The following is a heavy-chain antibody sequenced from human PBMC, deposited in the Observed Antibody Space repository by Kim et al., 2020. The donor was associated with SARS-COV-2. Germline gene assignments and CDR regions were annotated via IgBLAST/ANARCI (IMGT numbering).Heavy chain of an antibody. V-gene: IGHV3-30*18. CDR2: ISYDGSNK. Sequence: GGSLRLSCAASGFTFSNYGMHWVRQAPGKGLEWVAVISYDGSNKYYADFVKGRFTISRDNSKNTLYLQMNSLRAEDTAVYYCAKEEGSGYSSGWTYYYYGMDVWGQGTTVTVSS. CDR3: AKEEGSGYSSGWTYYYYGMDV. CDR1: GFTFSNYG. D-gene: IGHD6-19*01. J-gene: IGHJ6*02.